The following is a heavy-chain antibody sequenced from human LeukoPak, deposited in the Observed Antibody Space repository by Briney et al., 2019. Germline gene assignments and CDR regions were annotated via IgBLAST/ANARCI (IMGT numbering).Heavy chain of an antibody. CDR3: AATQSQEFDY. V-gene: IGHV4-61*02. CDR2: IYTSGST. CDR1: GGSISSGSYY. Sequence: SQTLSLTCTVSGGSISSGSYYWSWIRQPAGKGLEWIGRIYTSGSTNYNPSLKSRVTISVDTSKNQFSLKLSSVTAADTAVYYCAATQSQEFDYWGQGTLVTVSS. J-gene: IGHJ4*02. D-gene: IGHD2-15*01.